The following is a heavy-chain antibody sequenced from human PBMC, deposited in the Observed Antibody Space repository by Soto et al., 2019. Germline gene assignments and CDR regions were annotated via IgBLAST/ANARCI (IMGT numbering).Heavy chain of an antibody. V-gene: IGHV1-18*04. D-gene: IGHD2-2*01. CDR2: ISAYNGNT. CDR3: ARATGYCSSTSCLYYYYGMDV. CDR1: GYTFTSYG. Sequence: SVKVSCKASGYTFTSYGISWVRQAPGQGLEWMGWISAYNGNTNYAQKLQGRVTMTTDTSTSTAYMELRSLRSDDTAVYYCARATGYCSSTSCLYYYYGMDVWGQGTTVTVSS. J-gene: IGHJ6*02.